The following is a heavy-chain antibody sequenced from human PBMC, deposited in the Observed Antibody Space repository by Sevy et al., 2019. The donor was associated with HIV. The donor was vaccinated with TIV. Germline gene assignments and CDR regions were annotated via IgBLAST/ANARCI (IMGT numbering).Heavy chain of an antibody. CDR1: GFTFSSYA. Sequence: GGSLRLSCAASGFTFSSYAMHWVRQAPGKGLEWVAVISYDGSNKYYADSVKGRFTISRDNSKNTLYLQMNSLRAEDTAVYYCARAGYSRGWRGGYFDYWGQGTLVTVSS. CDR2: ISYDGSNK. CDR3: ARAGYSRGWRGGYFDY. J-gene: IGHJ4*02. D-gene: IGHD6-19*01. V-gene: IGHV3-30-3*01.